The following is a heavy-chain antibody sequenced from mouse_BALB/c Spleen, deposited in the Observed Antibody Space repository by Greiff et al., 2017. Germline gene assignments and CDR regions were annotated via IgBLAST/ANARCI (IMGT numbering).Heavy chain of an antibody. CDR2: IWAGGST. D-gene: IGHD2-3*01. J-gene: IGHJ2*01. CDR3: ARDHDGYYFDY. CDR1: GFSLTSYG. V-gene: IGHV2-9*02. Sequence: VKVVESGPGLVQPSQSLSITCTVSGFSLTSYGVHWVRQSPGKGLEWLGVIWAGGSTNYNSALMSRLSISKDNSKSQVFLKMNSLQTDDTAMYYCARDHDGYYFDYWGQGTTLTVSS.